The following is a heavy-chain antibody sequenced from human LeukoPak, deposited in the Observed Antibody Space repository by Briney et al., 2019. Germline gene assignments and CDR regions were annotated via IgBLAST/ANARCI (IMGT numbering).Heavy chain of an antibody. CDR2: ISAQNGNT. CDR1: GYTFTSYA. V-gene: IGHV1-18*01. CDR3: ARSQTTGFGESIHY. Sequence: ASVKVSCRASGYTFTSYAISWVRQAPGQGLEWMGWISAQNGNTKYAQKLQGRVTMTTDTSTSTAYMELRSLRSDDTAVYYCARSQTTGFGESIHYWGQGTLVTVSS. D-gene: IGHD3-10*01. J-gene: IGHJ4*02.